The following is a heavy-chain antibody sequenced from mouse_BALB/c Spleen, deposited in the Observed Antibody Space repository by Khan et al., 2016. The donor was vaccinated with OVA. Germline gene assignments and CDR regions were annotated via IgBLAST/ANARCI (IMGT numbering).Heavy chain of an antibody. D-gene: IGHD2-3*01. CDR1: GYTFTYYV. J-gene: IGHJ2*01. CDR2: IYPGSDNA. CDR3: ARGDGYYGYFDY. Sequence: QVQLQQSGPELVKPGASVKMSCKASGYTFTYYVITWVKQRTGQGLEWIGEIYPGSDNAYYNERFKGKATLTADKSSNTTHMQLRRLPSEDSAVYFRARGDGYYGYFDYWGQGTTLTVSS. V-gene: IGHV1-81*01.